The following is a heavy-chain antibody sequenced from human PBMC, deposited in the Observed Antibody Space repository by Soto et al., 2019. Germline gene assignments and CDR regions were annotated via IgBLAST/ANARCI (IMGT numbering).Heavy chain of an antibody. Sequence: QVHLVESGGGLVKPGGSLRLSCAASGFTLSDYHMSWIRQTPGKGLEWVSYISRSGDIIYYADSVKGRFTISRDNTKNSLYLQMNSLRDDDTAIYYCARDALAVKFMWFDAWGQGTLVTVSS. D-gene: IGHD6-19*01. CDR2: ISRSGDII. CDR1: GFTLSDYH. J-gene: IGHJ5*02. V-gene: IGHV3-11*01. CDR3: ARDALAVKFMWFDA.